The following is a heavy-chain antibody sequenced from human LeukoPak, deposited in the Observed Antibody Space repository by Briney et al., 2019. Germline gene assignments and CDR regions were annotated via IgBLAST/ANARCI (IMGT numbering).Heavy chain of an antibody. CDR3: AKERYSSSWSTDFDY. CDR2: ISGSGNST. V-gene: IGHV3-23*01. Sequence: GGSLRLSCAASGSTFSSYAMSWVRQAPGKGLEWVSDISGSGNSTYYTDSVKGRFTISRDNSKNTLYLQMNGLRAEDTAVYYCAKERYSSSWSTDFDYWGQGTLVTVSS. D-gene: IGHD6-13*01. CDR1: GSTFSSYA. J-gene: IGHJ4*02.